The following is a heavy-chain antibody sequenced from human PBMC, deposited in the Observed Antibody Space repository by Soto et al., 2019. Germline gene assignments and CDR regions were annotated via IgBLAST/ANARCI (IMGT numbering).Heavy chain of an antibody. Sequence: PSETLSLTCSVSGGSISSGDYYWNWIRQPPGKGLEWIGHIYYSGSTYYNSSLKSRVTISLDTSKNQFSLKLSSVTAADTAVYYCARLVWSYGTWFDPWGQGTLVTVSS. D-gene: IGHD5-18*01. CDR2: IYYSGST. V-gene: IGHV4-30-4*01. CDR1: GGSISSGDYY. CDR3: ARLVWSYGTWFDP. J-gene: IGHJ5*02.